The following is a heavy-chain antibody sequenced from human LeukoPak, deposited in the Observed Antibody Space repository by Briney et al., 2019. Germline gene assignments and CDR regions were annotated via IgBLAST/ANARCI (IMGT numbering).Heavy chain of an antibody. Sequence: GGSLRLSCAASGFTFSSYAMTWVRRAPGKGLEWVSAILANGGSTHYADSVKGRFTISRDNAKNSLYLQMNSLRAEDTALYYCAKGYAFDIWGQGTMVTVSS. CDR1: GFTFSSYA. CDR3: AKGYAFDI. J-gene: IGHJ3*02. V-gene: IGHV3-23*01. CDR2: ILANGGST.